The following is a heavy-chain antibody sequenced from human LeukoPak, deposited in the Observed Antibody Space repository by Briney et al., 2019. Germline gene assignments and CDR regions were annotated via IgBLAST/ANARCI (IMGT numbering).Heavy chain of an antibody. Sequence: GGSLTLSCAASGFTVSSNYMSWVRQPPRKGLEWVSVINSGGSTYYADSVKGRFTISRDNSKNTLYLQMSSLRTADTAVYYCARDVGDEGNYWGQGTLVTVSS. V-gene: IGHV3-53*01. CDR1: GFTVSSNY. D-gene: IGHD3-16*01. CDR3: ARDVGDEGNY. CDR2: INSGGST. J-gene: IGHJ4*02.